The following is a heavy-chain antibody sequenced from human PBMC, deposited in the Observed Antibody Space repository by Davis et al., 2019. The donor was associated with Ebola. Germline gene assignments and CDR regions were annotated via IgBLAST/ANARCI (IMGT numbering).Heavy chain of an antibody. CDR3: ARDSSGVVGANDFDY. D-gene: IGHD1-26*01. J-gene: IGHJ4*02. V-gene: IGHV1-8*01. CDR2: MNPNSGNT. CDR1: GYTFTSYD. Sequence: ASVKVSCKASGYTFTSYDINWVRQATGQGLEWMGWMNPNSGNTGYAQKLQGRVTMTTDTSTSTAYMELSSLRSEDTAVYFCARDSSGVVGANDFDYWGQGTLVTVSS.